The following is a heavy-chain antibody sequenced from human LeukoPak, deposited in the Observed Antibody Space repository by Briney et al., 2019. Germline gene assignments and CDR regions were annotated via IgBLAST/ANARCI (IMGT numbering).Heavy chain of an antibody. CDR3: VRANGAVAGTFWFDP. J-gene: IGHJ5*02. D-gene: IGHD6-19*01. V-gene: IGHV3-21*01. CDR2: ISGSSSYI. CDR1: GFTFSSFG. Sequence: GGSLRLSCAASGFTFSSFGMNWVRQAPGKGLEWVSCISGSSSYIYYSDSVKGRFTIPRDNAKNSLYLQMNSLRAEDTAVYYCVRANGAVAGTFWFDPWGQGTLVTVSS.